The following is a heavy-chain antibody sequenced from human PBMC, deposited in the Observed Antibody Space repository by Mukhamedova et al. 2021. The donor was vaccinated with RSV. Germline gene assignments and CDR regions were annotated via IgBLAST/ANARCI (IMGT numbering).Heavy chain of an antibody. CDR3: ARSRGYSGT. D-gene: IGHD3-22*01. J-gene: IGHJ3*01. CDR2: ISGSGGST. V-gene: IGHV3-23*01. Sequence: GLECVSVISGSGGSTYYADSVKGRFTISRDNSKKTVYLQMNSRRAKDTAVYYCARSRGYSGTWGKGTMATAS.